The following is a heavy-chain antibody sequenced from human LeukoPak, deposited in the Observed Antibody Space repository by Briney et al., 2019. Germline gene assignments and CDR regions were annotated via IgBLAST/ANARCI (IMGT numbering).Heavy chain of an antibody. CDR3: ARDRRDIVLDY. CDR2: ISSSSSTI. D-gene: IGHD2-15*01. Sequence: PGGSLRLSCAASGFTFSSYSMNWVRQAPGKGLEWVSYISSSSSTIYYADSVKGRFTISRDNAKNSLYLQMNSLRAEDTAVYYCARDRRDIVLDYWGQGTLVTVSS. V-gene: IGHV3-48*01. J-gene: IGHJ4*02. CDR1: GFTFSSYS.